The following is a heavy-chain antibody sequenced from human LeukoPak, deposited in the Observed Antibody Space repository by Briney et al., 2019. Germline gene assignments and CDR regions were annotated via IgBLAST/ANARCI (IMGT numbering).Heavy chain of an antibody. CDR2: IRSKANSYAT. Sequence: PGGSLRLSCVASGFTFSGSAMHWVRQASGKGLEWVGRIRSKANSYATTYAESVKGRFTISRDDSKNTVYLQMNSLKTEDTAVYYCASRPPNDYWGQGTLVTVSS. CDR3: ASRPPNDY. V-gene: IGHV3-73*01. J-gene: IGHJ4*02. CDR1: GFTFSGSA.